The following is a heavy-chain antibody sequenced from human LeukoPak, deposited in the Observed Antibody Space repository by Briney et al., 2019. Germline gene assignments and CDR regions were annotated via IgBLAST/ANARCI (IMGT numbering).Heavy chain of an antibody. CDR1: GGSISSHY. Sequence: SGTLSLTCTVSGGSISSHYWSWIRQPPGKGLEWSGYIYYSGSTKYNPSLKSRVTISVDTSKNQFSLTLSSVPAADTAVYYCARAYGDSLYYYYYYMDVWGKGTTVTVSS. J-gene: IGHJ6*03. D-gene: IGHD4-17*01. CDR3: ARAYGDSLYYYYYYMDV. CDR2: IYYSGST. V-gene: IGHV4-59*11.